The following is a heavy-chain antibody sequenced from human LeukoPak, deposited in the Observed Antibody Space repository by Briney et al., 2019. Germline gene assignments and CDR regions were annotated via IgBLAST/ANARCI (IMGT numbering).Heavy chain of an antibody. D-gene: IGHD2-2*01. V-gene: IGHV4-59*01. CDR2: IYYSGTT. Sequence: SETLSLTCTVSGGSISSYYGSWIRQPPGKGLGWIGYIYYSGTTNYNPSLKSRVTISVDTSENQFSLKLSSVTAADTAVYYCARASRGYCSSASCPAAFDLWGQGTMVTVSS. CDR3: ARASRGYCSSASCPAAFDL. CDR1: GGSISSYY. J-gene: IGHJ3*01.